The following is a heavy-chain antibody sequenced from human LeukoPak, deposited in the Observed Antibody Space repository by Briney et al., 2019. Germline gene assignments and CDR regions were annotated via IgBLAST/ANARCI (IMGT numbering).Heavy chain of an antibody. J-gene: IGHJ4*02. Sequence: PSETLSLTCTASGGSISSSSYYWGWIRQPPGKGLEWIGSIYYSGSTYCNPSLKSRVTISVDTSKNQFSLKLSSVTAADTAVYYCARQGKYTDSSGYYYFDYWGQGTLVTVSS. CDR1: GGSISSSSYY. CDR3: ARQGKYTDSSGYYYFDY. D-gene: IGHD3-22*01. V-gene: IGHV4-39*01. CDR2: IYYSGST.